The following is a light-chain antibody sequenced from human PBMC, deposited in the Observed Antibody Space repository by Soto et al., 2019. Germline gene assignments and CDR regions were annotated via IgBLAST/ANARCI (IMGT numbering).Light chain of an antibody. J-gene: IGLJ1*01. Sequence: QSVLTHPPSVSGSPGQSVAISCTGSSSDVGSNNRVSWYHQPPGTAPKLIIYDVTNRPSGVPDRFSGSKSGNTASLTISGLQAEDEADYYCSSYTTSNTYVFGTGTKVTVL. V-gene: IGLV2-18*02. CDR2: DVT. CDR3: SSYTTSNTYV. CDR1: SSDVGSNNR.